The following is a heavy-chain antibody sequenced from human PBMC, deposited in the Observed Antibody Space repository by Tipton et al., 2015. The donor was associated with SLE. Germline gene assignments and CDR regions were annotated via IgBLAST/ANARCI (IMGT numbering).Heavy chain of an antibody. CDR1: GGSFSGYY. D-gene: IGHD3-3*01. Sequence: LRLSCAVYGGSFSGYYWSWIRRPPGKGLEWIGEINHSGSTNYNPSLKSRVTISVDTSKNQFSLKLSSVTAADTAVYYCARSISPNAGDVDYWGQGTLVTVSS. V-gene: IGHV4-34*01. CDR3: ARSISPNAGDVDY. CDR2: INHSGST. J-gene: IGHJ4*02.